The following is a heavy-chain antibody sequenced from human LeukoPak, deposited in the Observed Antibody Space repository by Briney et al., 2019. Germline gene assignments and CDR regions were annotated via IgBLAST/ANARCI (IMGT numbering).Heavy chain of an antibody. CDR3: VRDPGIAVAGTLRGYYFDY. V-gene: IGHV3-33*01. J-gene: IGHJ4*02. Sequence: GGSLRLSCAATGFTFRSYGMHWVRQAPGKGLEWVAVIWYNGSDKYYADSVKGRFTISRDNSKNTLYLQMNSLRAEDTALYYCVRDPGIAVAGTLRGYYFDYWGQGTLVTVSS. D-gene: IGHD6-19*01. CDR2: IWYNGSDK. CDR1: GFTFRSYG.